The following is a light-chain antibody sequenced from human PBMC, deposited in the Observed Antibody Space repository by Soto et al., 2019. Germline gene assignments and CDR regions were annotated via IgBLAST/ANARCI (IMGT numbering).Light chain of an antibody. CDR3: SSYTSSGTRV. Sequence: QSVLTQPASVSGSPGQSITISCTGTSSDVGGYNYVSWYQQHPGQAPKLMIYEVTNRPSGVSNRFSGSKSANTASLTISGLQAEDGADYYCSSYTSSGTRVFGGGTKLTVL. V-gene: IGLV2-14*01. CDR2: EVT. CDR1: SSDVGGYNY. J-gene: IGLJ3*02.